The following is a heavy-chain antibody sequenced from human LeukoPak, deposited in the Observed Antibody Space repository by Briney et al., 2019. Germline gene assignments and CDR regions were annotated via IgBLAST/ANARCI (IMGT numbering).Heavy chain of an antibody. D-gene: IGHD3-10*01. CDR2: IYHNGTT. Sequence: SETLSLTCAVSGYSISRAYYWGWIRQPPGKGLEWIGSIYHNGTTYYSPSLKSRVTISVDTSKNQFSLKLSSVTAADTALYYCARGGLGQGVNWFDPWGQGTLVTVSS. J-gene: IGHJ5*02. CDR3: ARGGLGQGVNWFDP. V-gene: IGHV4-38-2*01. CDR1: GYSISRAYY.